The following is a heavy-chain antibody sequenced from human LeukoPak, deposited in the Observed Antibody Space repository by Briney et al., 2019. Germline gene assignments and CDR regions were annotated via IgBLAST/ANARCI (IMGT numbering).Heavy chain of an antibody. CDR2: IYYSGST. CDR3: ARGRSGRGWYYFDY. D-gene: IGHD2-15*01. J-gene: IGHJ4*02. V-gene: IGHV4-39*07. Sequence: SETLSLTCTVSGGSISSSSYYWGWIRQPPGKGLEWIGSIYYSGSTYYNPSLKSRVTISVDTSKNQFSLKLSSVTAADTAVYYCARGRSGRGWYYFDYWGQGTLVTVSS. CDR1: GGSISSSSYY.